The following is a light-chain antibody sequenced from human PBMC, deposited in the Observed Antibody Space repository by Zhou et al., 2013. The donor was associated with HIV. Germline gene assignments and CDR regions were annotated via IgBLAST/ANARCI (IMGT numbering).Light chain of an antibody. CDR1: QSVSSY. V-gene: IGKV3D-15*01. CDR2: GVS. J-gene: IGKJ4*01. CDR3: QQYGSSLLT. Sequence: EIVMTQSPATLSVSPGERATLSCRASQSVSSYLDWYQQKPGQAPRLLIYGVSNRATGIPARFSGSGSGTDFTLTISSLEPEDFAVYYCQQYGSSLLTFGGGTKVEIK.